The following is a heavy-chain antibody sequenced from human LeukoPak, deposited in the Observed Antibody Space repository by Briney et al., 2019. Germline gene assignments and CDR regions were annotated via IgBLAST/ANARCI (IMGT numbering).Heavy chain of an antibody. CDR3: AKGSKAVLFTRDHYMDV. CDR1: GFTFSSYG. V-gene: IGHV3-30*02. J-gene: IGHJ6*03. Sequence: PGGSLRLSCAASGFTFSSYGMHWVRQAPGKGLEWVAFIRYDGTNKYYADSVKGRSTISRDNSKNTLYLQMNSLRAEDTAVYYCAKGSKAVLFTRDHYMDVWGKGTTVTISS. CDR2: IRYDGTNK. D-gene: IGHD6-19*01.